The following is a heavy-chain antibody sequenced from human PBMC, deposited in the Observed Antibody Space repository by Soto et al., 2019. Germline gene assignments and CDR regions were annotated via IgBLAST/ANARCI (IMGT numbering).Heavy chain of an antibody. CDR2: MNSDGSTT. CDR3: ARAGSYRFDY. Sequence: EVQLVESGGGLDQPGGSLRLSCAASGFTFSSSWMHWVRQAPGKGLVWVSRMNSDGSTTNYADSVKGRFTISRDNAKNTLYLQLNSLSAENTAVYYCARAGSYRFDYWGQGTLVTVSS. J-gene: IGHJ4*02. V-gene: IGHV3-74*01. D-gene: IGHD3-16*02. CDR1: GFTFSSSW.